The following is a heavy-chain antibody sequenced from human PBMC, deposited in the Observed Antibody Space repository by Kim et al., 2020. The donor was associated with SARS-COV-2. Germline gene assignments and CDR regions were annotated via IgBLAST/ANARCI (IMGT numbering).Heavy chain of an antibody. V-gene: IGHV3-30*03. Sequence: GGSLRLSCAASGFTFSSYGMHWVRQAPGKGLEWVAVISYDGSNKYYADSVKGRFTISRDNSKNTLYLQMNSLRAEDTAVYYCASIFYYYDSSGYYFWDYYGMDVWGQGTTVTVSS. CDR2: ISYDGSNK. D-gene: IGHD3-22*01. CDR3: ASIFYYYDSSGYYFWDYYGMDV. J-gene: IGHJ6*02. CDR1: GFTFSSYG.